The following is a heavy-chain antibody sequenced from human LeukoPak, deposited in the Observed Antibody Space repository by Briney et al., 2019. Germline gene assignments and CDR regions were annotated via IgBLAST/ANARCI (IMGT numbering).Heavy chain of an antibody. CDR1: GYSISSGYY. CDR3: ASGYSYDSLRF. Sequence: ETLSLTCAVSGYSISSGYYWGWVRQPPGKGLECVSSISSGSTYIYSADSVRGRFTISRDNAKNSLFLQMDSLRPDDTAVYYCASGYSYDSLRFWGQGTLVTVSS. V-gene: IGHV3-21*01. D-gene: IGHD3-22*01. CDR2: ISSGSTYI. J-gene: IGHJ4*02.